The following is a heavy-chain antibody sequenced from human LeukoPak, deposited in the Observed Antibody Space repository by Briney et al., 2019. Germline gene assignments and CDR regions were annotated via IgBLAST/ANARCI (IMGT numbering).Heavy chain of an antibody. CDR1: GFTFSSYS. Sequence: GGSLRLSCAASGFTFSSYSMNWVRQAPGKGLEWVSYISSSSSTIYYADSVKGRFTISRDNAKNSLYLQMNSLRAEDTAVYYCARGGYYAVDYWGQGTLVTVSS. V-gene: IGHV3-48*01. J-gene: IGHJ4*02. CDR3: ARGGYYAVDY. CDR2: ISSSSSTI. D-gene: IGHD3-3*01.